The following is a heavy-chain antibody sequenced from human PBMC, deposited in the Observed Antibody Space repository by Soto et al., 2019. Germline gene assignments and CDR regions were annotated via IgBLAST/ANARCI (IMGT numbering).Heavy chain of an antibody. CDR3: AGGGVYDSGRYHY. Sequence: PGGSLRLSCEASGFPFMTYWMSWVRQAPGKGLEWVAHMKEEATEKYLDSVKGRFITSRDNAKNSLYLQMNSLRGDDTAVYYCAGGGVYDSGRYHYWGQGTLVTVSS. V-gene: IGHV3-7*01. D-gene: IGHD6-25*01. CDR1: GFPFMTYW. CDR2: MKEEATEK. J-gene: IGHJ4*02.